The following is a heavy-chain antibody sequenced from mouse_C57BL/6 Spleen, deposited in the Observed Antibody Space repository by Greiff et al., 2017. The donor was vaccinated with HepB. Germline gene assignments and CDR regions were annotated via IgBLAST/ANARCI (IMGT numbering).Heavy chain of an antibody. CDR1: GYAFTNYL. CDR2: INPGSGGT. Sequence: QVQLKQSGAELVRPGTSVKVSCKASGYAFTNYLIEWVKQRPGQGLEWIGVINPGSGGTNYNEKFKGKATLTADKSSSTAYMQLSSLTSEDSAVYFCAREKDYSNYVFDYWGQGTTLTVSS. CDR3: AREKDYSNYVFDY. V-gene: IGHV1-54*01. J-gene: IGHJ2*01. D-gene: IGHD2-5*01.